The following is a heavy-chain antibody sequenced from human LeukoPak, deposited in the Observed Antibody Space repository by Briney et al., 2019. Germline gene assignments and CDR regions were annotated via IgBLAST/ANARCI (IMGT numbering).Heavy chain of an antibody. J-gene: IGHJ4*02. CDR2: ISSSSSYI. D-gene: IGHD3-3*01. CDR1: GFTFSSYS. V-gene: IGHV3-21*01. Sequence: GGSLRLSCAASGFTFSSYSMNWVRQAPGKGLEWVSSISSSSSYIYYADSVKGRFTISRDNAKSSLYLQMNSLRAEDTAVYYCARGRLLEWLGSLYYFDYWGQGTLVTVSS. CDR3: ARGRLLEWLGSLYYFDY.